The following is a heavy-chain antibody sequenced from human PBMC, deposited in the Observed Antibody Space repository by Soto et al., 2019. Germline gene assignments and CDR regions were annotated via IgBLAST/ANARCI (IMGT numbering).Heavy chain of an antibody. D-gene: IGHD1-26*01. V-gene: IGHV3-48*03. J-gene: IGHJ3*01. CDR2: IHPSGQPI. Sequence: GGSPTLSCAASGFTFSSSEMYWVRQAPGKGLEWVSYIHPSGQPIFYADSVKGRFTISRDNAKNSLYLQMSSLRADDSAVYYCARRASRWGQGTMVTVSS. CDR3: ARRASR. CDR1: GFTFSSSE.